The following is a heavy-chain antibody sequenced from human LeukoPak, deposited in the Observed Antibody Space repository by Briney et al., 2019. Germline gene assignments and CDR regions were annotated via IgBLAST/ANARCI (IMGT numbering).Heavy chain of an antibody. V-gene: IGHV4-38-2*02. D-gene: IGHD3-10*01. Sequence: PSETLSLTCTVSADSISGGYYWGWIRQPPGKGLEWIGSIYHSGSTYYNPSLKSRVTISVDTSKNQFSLKVSSVTAADTAVYYCASSGDYFDYWGQGPLVTVSS. CDR2: IYHSGST. CDR3: ASSGDYFDY. J-gene: IGHJ4*02. CDR1: ADSISGGYY.